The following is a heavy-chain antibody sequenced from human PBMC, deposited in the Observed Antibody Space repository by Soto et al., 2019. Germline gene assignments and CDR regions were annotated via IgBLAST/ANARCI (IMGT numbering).Heavy chain of an antibody. V-gene: IGHV1-18*01. CDR2: ISAYNGNR. CDR3: ARDLGFWSGYYYYGMAV. J-gene: IGHJ6*02. D-gene: IGHD3-3*01. Sequence: QVQLVQSGVEVKKPGASVKVSCKASGYTFTSYGISWVRQAPGQGLEWMGWISAYNGNRNYAQKFQGRVTMSTDTSTSTAYMELRSLRSDDTAVYYCARDLGFWSGYYYYGMAVWGQGTTVTVSS. CDR1: GYTFTSYG.